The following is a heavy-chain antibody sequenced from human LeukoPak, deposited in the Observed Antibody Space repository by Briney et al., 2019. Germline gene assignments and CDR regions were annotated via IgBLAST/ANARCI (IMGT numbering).Heavy chain of an antibody. D-gene: IGHD6-13*01. J-gene: IGHJ4*02. CDR2: IIPILGIA. Sequence: GASVKVPCKASGYTFTSYGISWVRQAPGQGLEWMGRIIPILGIANYAQKFQGRVTITADKSTSTAYMELSSLRSEDTAVYYCAREVMGIAAAEHPDYWGQGTLVTVSS. CDR1: GYTFTSYG. V-gene: IGHV1-69*04. CDR3: AREVMGIAAAEHPDY.